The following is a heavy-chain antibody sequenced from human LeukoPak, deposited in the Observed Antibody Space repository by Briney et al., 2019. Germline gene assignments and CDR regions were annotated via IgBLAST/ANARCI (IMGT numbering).Heavy chain of an antibody. J-gene: IGHJ5*01. D-gene: IGHD6-13*01. V-gene: IGHV3-30-3*01. CDR3: ASEYTSNWYVY. Sequence: GGSLRLSCAASGFTFSSYAMYWVRQAPGKGLEWVAVISYDGSNKYYGDSVKGRFTISRDNSKNTLYLEMNSLRAEDMAVYYCASEYTSNWYVYWGQGTLVTVSS. CDR2: ISYDGSNK. CDR1: GFTFSSYA.